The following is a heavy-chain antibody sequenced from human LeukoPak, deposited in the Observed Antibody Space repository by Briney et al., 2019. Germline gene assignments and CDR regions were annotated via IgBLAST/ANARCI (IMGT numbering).Heavy chain of an antibody. J-gene: IGHJ5*02. CDR2: INPNSGDT. V-gene: IGHV1-2*02. CDR3: ARVPGWFDP. CDR1: GYTFTGYY. Sequence: GASVKVSCKASGYTFTGYYVHWVRQAPGQGLEWMGWINPNSGDTKYAQNFQGRVTMTRDTSITTAYMELGGLRSDDTAIYYCARVPGWFDPWGQGTLVTVSS.